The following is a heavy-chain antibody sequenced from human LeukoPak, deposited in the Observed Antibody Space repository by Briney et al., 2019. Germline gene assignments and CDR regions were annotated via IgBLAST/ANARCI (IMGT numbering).Heavy chain of an antibody. D-gene: IGHD3-22*01. CDR1: GYTFTGYY. CDR2: FNPSGGST. J-gene: IGHJ4*02. CDR3: ARASDSSGYYAPQHYFDY. V-gene: IGHV1-46*03. Sequence: ASVKVSCKASGYTFTGYYMHWVRQAPGQGLEWMGIFNPSGGSTSYAQKFQGRVNMTRDTSTSTVYMELSSLRSEDTAVYYCARASDSSGYYAPQHYFDYWGQGTLVTVSS.